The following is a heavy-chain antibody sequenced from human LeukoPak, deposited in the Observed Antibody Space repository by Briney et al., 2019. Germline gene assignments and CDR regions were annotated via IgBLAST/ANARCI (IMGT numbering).Heavy chain of an antibody. CDR3: ARGYRVRGVKGFDI. CDR2: FYPSGST. V-gene: IGHV4-39*07. J-gene: IGHJ3*02. D-gene: IGHD3-10*01. Sequence: ASETLSLTCTVSGDSISGSNYFWGWIRQPPGKGLEWIGNFYPSGSTYYNPSLKSRVTISVDTSKNQFSLKLSSVTAADTAVYYCARGYRVRGVKGFDIWGQGTMVTVSS. CDR1: GDSISGSNYF.